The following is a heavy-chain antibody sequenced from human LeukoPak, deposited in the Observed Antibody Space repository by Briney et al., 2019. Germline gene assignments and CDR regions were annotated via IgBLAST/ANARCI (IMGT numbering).Heavy chain of an antibody. CDR2: IIPIFGRA. V-gene: IGHV1-69*13. CDR3: ARDNSVRDEAWWFNP. CDR1: GGTFSSYG. D-gene: IGHD5-24*01. J-gene: IGHJ5*02. Sequence: ASVKVSCKASGGTFSSYGISWVRQAPGQGLEWMGGIIPIFGRAKYAQKFQGRVTITADESTSTAYMEVNSLRSEDTAVYYCARDNSVRDEAWWFNPWGQGTLVTVSS.